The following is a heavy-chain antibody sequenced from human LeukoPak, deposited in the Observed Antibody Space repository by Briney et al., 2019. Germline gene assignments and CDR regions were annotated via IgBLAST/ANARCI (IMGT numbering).Heavy chain of an antibody. D-gene: IGHD3-10*01. CDR3: ARDWGYNSGRPWS. J-gene: IGHJ5*02. CDR2: IWYDGSNK. CDR1: GFTFSSYG. Sequence: PGGSLRLSCAASGFTFSSYGMHWVRQAPGKGLEWVAVIWYDGSNKYYADSVKGRFTISRDNSKNTLYLQMDSLRAEDSAVYYCARDWGYNSGRPWSWGQGTLVTVSS. V-gene: IGHV3-33*08.